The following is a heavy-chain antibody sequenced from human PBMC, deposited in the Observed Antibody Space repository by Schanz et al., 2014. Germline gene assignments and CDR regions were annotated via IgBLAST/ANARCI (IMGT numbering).Heavy chain of an antibody. CDR1: GYTFTGYS. D-gene: IGHD3-3*01. V-gene: IGHV1-2*06. CDR2: IYPNSGGT. J-gene: IGHJ4*02. Sequence: QVQLVQSGAEVKKPGASVKVSCKASGYTFTGYSIHWVRQAPGQGLEWMGRIYPNSGGTHYAQKFQDRVTMTRDTSISTAYMELSRLRSDDTAVYYCARDRVYRFLKGENRFYFDYWGQGTLVIVSS. CDR3: ARDRVYRFLKGENRFYFDY.